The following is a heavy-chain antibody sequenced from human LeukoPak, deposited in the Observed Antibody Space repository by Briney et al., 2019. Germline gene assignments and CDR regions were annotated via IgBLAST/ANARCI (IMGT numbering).Heavy chain of an antibody. CDR3: ARRYYGSGSYYNWFDP. Sequence: GESLKISCQGSGYSFTSYWIGWVRQMPGKGLEWMGSIYPGDSDTRYSPSFQGQVTISADKSISTAYLQWSSLKASATAMYYCARRYYGSGSYYNWFDPWGQGTLVTVSS. V-gene: IGHV5-51*01. CDR1: GYSFTSYW. CDR2: IYPGDSDT. J-gene: IGHJ5*02. D-gene: IGHD3-10*01.